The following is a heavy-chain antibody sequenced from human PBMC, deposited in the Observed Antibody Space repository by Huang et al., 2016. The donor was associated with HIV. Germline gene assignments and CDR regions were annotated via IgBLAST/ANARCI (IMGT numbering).Heavy chain of an antibody. CDR3: ATKADAMDV. Sequence: LVESGGGLVRPGGSLRLSCAGATVPFSAYWMTWVRQSPGQGLEWGASIRQDGSEKHYVDSVEGRFNISRDNGKKVLLLEMRSLGVDDTAVYFCATKADAMDVWGQGTTVIVSS. J-gene: IGHJ6*02. CDR2: IRQDGSEK. V-gene: IGHV3-7*01. CDR1: TVPFSAYW. D-gene: IGHD2-8*01.